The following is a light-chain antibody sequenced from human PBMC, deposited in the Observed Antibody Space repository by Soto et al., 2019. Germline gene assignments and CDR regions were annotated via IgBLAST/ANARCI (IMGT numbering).Light chain of an antibody. Sequence: EIVLTQSPGPLSLSPGERATLSCRASQSVSSSYLDWYQQRPGQAPRLLISGATSRATGIPDRFSGSGSGTDFTLTISRLEPEDLAVYSCQHYGSSPFTCGRGTLVDIK. CDR2: GAT. CDR3: QHYGSSPFT. J-gene: IGKJ4*02. CDR1: QSVSSSY. V-gene: IGKV3-20*01.